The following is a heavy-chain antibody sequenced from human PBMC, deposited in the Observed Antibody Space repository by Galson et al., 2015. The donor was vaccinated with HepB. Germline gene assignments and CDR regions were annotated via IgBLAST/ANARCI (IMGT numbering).Heavy chain of an antibody. CDR3: ARGGRGGNFYFDY. J-gene: IGHJ4*02. V-gene: IGHV1-18*04. D-gene: IGHD4-23*01. Sequence: SVKVSCKASGYTFSNYGLSWVRQAPGQGLEWIGWIRVYNGNTNYAQRLQDRVTMTADTSTTTAYLDLRGLRHDDTAVYYCARGGRGGNFYFDYWGQGTLVIVSS. CDR1: GYTFSNYG. CDR2: IRVYNGNT.